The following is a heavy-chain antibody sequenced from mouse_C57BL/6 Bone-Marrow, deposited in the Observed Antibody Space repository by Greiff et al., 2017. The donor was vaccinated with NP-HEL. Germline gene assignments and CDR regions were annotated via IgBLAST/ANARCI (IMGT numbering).Heavy chain of an antibody. V-gene: IGHV1-18*01. CDR3: ALITTVVAPYFDV. CDR1: GYTFSDYN. J-gene: IGHJ1*03. D-gene: IGHD1-1*01. CDR2: INPNHGGT. Sequence: VQLQQSGPELVKPGASVKIPCKASGYTFSDYNMDWVKQSHGKSLEWIGDINPNHGGTIYNQKFKGKATLTVDKSSSTAYMELRSLPSEDTAVYYCALITTVVAPYFDVWGTGTTVTVSS.